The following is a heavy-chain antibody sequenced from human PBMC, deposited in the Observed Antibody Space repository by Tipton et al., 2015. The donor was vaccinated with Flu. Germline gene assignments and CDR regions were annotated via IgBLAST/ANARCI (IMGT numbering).Heavy chain of an antibody. D-gene: IGHD6-19*01. Sequence: TLSLTCAVSSYSISRGYFWGLIRQPPGKGLEWIGSIHHSGSTDYNPSLKSRVTISVDTSKNQFYLKLSSVTAADTAVYYCARLQQWLVHDAFDVWGQGTLVTVSS. CDR1: SYSISRGYF. CDR3: ARLQQWLVHDAFDV. V-gene: IGHV4-38-2*01. J-gene: IGHJ3*01. CDR2: IHHSGST.